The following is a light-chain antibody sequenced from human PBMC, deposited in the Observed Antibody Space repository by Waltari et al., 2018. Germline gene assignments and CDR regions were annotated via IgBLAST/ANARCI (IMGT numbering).Light chain of an antibody. V-gene: IGLV3-10*01. J-gene: IGLJ3*02. CDR1: ALPKKY. Sequence: SYELTQSPSVSVSPGQTATITCPGEALPKKYAYWYQQKSGQDPVLVIYKDTKRPSGIPEKFSGSSTGTMATLTISGAQVEDEGDYYCYSAEISGKLWAFGGGTKLTVL. CDR2: KDT. CDR3: YSAEISGKLWA.